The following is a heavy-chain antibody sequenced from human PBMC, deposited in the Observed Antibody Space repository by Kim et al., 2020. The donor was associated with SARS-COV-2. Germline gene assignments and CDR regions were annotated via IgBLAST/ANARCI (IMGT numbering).Heavy chain of an antibody. D-gene: IGHD3-16*01. V-gene: IGHV1-18*01. Sequence: ASVKVSCKTSGYVFFGFGISWLRQAPGQGLEWMGWISASDPNGDYAKQFQGRLTLTMEVSTTTAYMELRGLTSDDTATYYCARDISPYDYGGNAYYWGQGTLVTVSS. CDR1: GYVFFGFG. CDR2: ISASDPNG. J-gene: IGHJ4*02. CDR3: ARDISPYDYGGNAYY.